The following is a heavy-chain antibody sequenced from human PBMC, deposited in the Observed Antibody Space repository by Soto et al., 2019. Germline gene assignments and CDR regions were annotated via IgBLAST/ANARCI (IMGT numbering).Heavy chain of an antibody. CDR3: ATGRAYDSSGYWTGIDY. J-gene: IGHJ4*02. CDR1: GYTLTELS. Sequence: ASVTVSCTVSGYTLTELSMHWVRQAPGKGREWMGGFDPEDGETIYEQKFQGRVTMTEDTSTDTAYMELSSLRSEDTAVYYCATGRAYDSSGYWTGIDYWGQGTLVTVSS. V-gene: IGHV1-24*01. D-gene: IGHD3-22*01. CDR2: FDPEDGET.